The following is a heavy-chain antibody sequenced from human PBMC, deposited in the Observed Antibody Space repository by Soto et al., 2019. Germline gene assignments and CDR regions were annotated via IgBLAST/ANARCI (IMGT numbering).Heavy chain of an antibody. CDR1: GGTFSSYA. V-gene: IGHV1-69*01. J-gene: IGHJ6*02. CDR2: IIPLLNTP. CDR3: ARESSSPNYYYYGMDV. D-gene: IGHD6-6*01. Sequence: QVQLVQSGAEVKKPGYSVKVSCRASGGTFSSYAVSWVRQAPGQGLEGMGVIIPLLNTPKYVQKFQGRVTITADASATTAYRELSSLRSEDTSVYYCARESSSPNYYYYGMDVWVQGTTVTVSS.